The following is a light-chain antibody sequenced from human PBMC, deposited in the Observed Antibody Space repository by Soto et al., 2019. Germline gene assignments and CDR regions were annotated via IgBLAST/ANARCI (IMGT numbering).Light chain of an antibody. CDR2: DAS. Sequence: ELVMTQSPATLSVSPGERGTLSCRASQTLGSNVAWYQQKPGQAPRLLIYDASTTASGVPARFSGGGSGTEFTLTISSVQSEDCAVYYCQHYNPWPLSFGGGTKVEI. CDR1: QTLGSN. J-gene: IGKJ4*01. CDR3: QHYNPWPLS. V-gene: IGKV3-15*01.